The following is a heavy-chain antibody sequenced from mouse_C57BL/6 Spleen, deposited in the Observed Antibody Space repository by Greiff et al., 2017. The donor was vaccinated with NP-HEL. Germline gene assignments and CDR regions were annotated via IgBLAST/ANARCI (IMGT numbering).Heavy chain of an antibody. Sequence: QVQLQQSGAELAKPGASVKLSCKASGYNFTTYYMHWVNQRPGQGLEWIGYINPSSGCTKYNQKFKDQATLTADKSSSTAYMQLSSLTYEDSAVYYCAREGFDSNYVNFDDWGQGTTLTVSS. D-gene: IGHD2-5*01. CDR2: INPSSGCT. CDR1: GYNFTTYY. CDR3: AREGFDSNYVNFDD. J-gene: IGHJ2*01. V-gene: IGHV1-7*01.